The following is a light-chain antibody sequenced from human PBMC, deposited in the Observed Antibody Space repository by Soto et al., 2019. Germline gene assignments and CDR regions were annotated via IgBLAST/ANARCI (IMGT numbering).Light chain of an antibody. CDR1: SSHIGSSNL. CDR3: CSYAGSSPLYV. CDR2: EGN. Sequence: QSSLTQPASVSGSRGQSITIACTASSSHIGSSNLVSWYQHHSGKAPKLIIYEGNKRPSGVSNRFSGSKSGKTASLTISGLQAEDEGTYYCCSYAGSSPLYVFGTGTKVTVL. V-gene: IGLV2-23*01. J-gene: IGLJ1*01.